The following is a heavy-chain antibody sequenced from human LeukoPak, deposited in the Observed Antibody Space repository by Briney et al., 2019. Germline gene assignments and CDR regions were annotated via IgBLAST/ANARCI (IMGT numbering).Heavy chain of an antibody. CDR2: INAGNGNT. D-gene: IGHD1-26*01. CDR3: ARDGVVGANDYFDY. Sequence: ASVKASCKASGYTFTSYAMHWVRQAPGQRLEWMGWINAGNGNTKYSQKFQGRVTITRDTSASTAYMELSSLRSEDTAVYYCARDGVVGANDYFDYWGQGTLVTVSS. CDR1: GYTFTSYA. V-gene: IGHV1-3*01. J-gene: IGHJ4*02.